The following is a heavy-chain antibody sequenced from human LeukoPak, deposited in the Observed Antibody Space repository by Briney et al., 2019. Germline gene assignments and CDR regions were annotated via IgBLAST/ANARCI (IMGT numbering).Heavy chain of an antibody. CDR2: IYVTGST. CDR3: ARHIGGGIEDMDV. CDR1: GGSIGTYY. D-gene: IGHD3-16*02. V-gene: IGHV4-59*08. J-gene: IGHJ6*03. Sequence: SETLSLTCIVSGGSIGTYYWSWIRQPPGKGLEWIGYIYVTGSTRYNLYLQSRVTISVDTSRNQFFLKMSSVTAADTAVYYCARHIGGGIEDMDVWGTGTKVTVSS.